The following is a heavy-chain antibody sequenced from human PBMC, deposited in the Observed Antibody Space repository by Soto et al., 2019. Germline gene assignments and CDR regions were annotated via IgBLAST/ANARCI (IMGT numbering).Heavy chain of an antibody. J-gene: IGHJ5*02. CDR3: GRVKRICSSTSCYGVGGWFDP. CDR1: GYTFTSYY. Sequence: ASVKVSCKASGYTFTSYYMHWVRQAPGQGLEWMGIINPSGGSTSHAQKFQGRVTMTRDTSTSTVYMELSSLRSEDTAVYYCGRVKRICSSTSCYGVGGWFDPWGQGTLVTVSS. CDR2: INPSGGST. D-gene: IGHD2-2*01. V-gene: IGHV1-46*01.